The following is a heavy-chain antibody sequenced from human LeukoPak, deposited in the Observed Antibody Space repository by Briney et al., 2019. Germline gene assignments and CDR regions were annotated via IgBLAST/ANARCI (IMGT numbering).Heavy chain of an antibody. D-gene: IGHD3-3*01. Sequence: SETLSLTCTVSGGSISSGGYYWSWIRQHPGKGLEWIGYIYYSGSTYYNPSLKSRVTISVDTSKNQFSLKLSSVTAADTAVYYCARRHDFWSGYLALDAFDIWGQGTMVTVSS. CDR3: ARRHDFWSGYLALDAFDI. V-gene: IGHV4-31*03. CDR1: GGSISSGGYY. CDR2: IYYSGST. J-gene: IGHJ3*02.